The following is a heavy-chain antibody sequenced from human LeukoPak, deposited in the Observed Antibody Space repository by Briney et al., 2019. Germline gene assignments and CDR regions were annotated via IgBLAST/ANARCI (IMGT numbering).Heavy chain of an antibody. CDR1: GFTFSSYA. J-gene: IGHJ3*02. V-gene: IGHV3-23*01. CDR2: ISGSGGST. D-gene: IGHD1-26*01. Sequence: SGGSLRLSCAASGFTFSSYAMSWVRQAPGKGLEWVSAISGSGGSTYYADSVKGRFTISRDNSKNTLYLQMNGLRAEDTAVYYCAKVCSGSYYAFDIWGQGTMVTVSS. CDR3: AKVCSGSYYAFDI.